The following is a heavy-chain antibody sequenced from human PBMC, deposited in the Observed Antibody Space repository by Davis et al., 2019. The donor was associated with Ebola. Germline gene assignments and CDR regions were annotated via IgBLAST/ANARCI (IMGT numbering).Heavy chain of an antibody. V-gene: IGHV3-7*01. D-gene: IGHD2-15*01. CDR2: IKEDGGEK. CDR1: GLIFNNYW. Sequence: GESLKISCAASGLIFNNYWMSWIRQAPGKGPEWVAIIKEDGGEKYYVDSVKGRFTISRDNSKNTLYLQMNSLKTEDTAVYYCAPLGGYPFDIWGQGTMVTVSS. J-gene: IGHJ3*02. CDR3: APLGGYPFDI.